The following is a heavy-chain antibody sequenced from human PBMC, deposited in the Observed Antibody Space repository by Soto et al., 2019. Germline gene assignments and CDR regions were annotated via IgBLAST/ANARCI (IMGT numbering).Heavy chain of an antibody. V-gene: IGHV3-33*06. D-gene: IGHD3-22*01. Sequence: QVQLEESGGGVVQPGRSLRLSCAASGFTFSSYGMHWVRQAPGKGLEWVAVIWYDGSNKYYADSVKGRVTISRDNSNNTLYLQMNSMRAEDTAVYYCAKLLPHYYYDRSGYRGGDAFDNWGQGTMVTVSS. CDR3: AKLLPHYYYDRSGYRGGDAFDN. J-gene: IGHJ3*02. CDR1: GFTFSSYG. CDR2: IWYDGSNK.